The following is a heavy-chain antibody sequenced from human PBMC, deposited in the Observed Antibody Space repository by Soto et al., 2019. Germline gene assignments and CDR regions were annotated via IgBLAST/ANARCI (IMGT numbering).Heavy chain of an antibody. D-gene: IGHD2-8*02. CDR1: GGSISGYY. Sequence: SETLSLTCTVPGGSISGYYWSWIRQPPGKGLEWIGYIYYSGTTNYDPSLKSRVTMSVDTSKNQFSLKLSSVTAADTAVYYCARLTGGTYLSFYYYIGVWGKGTTVTVSS. V-gene: IGHV4-59*01. J-gene: IGHJ6*03. CDR3: ARLTGGTYLSFYYYIGV. CDR2: IYYSGTT.